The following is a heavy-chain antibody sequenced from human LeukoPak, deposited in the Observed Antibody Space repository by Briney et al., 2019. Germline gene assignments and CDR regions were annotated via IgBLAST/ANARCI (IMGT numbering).Heavy chain of an antibody. CDR2: ISGGGDGT. CDR1: GFTLTGYA. J-gene: IGHJ4*02. Sequence: QPGRSPRPSPAASGFTLTGYATRSVRQGPGKRLQWVAAISGGGDGTTYAESVKGRFSVSRDNSKNPLYLQMSSLRAEDTAVYFCAKHVIDARVADQWGQGTLVTVSS. D-gene: IGHD3-16*02. V-gene: IGHV3-23*01. CDR3: AKHVIDARVADQ.